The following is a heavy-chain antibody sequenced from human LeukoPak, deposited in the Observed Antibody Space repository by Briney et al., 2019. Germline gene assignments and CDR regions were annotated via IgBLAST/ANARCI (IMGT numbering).Heavy chain of an antibody. CDR1: GFTFSNYG. CDR2: ISYDGSNK. CDR3: VKQHTYYGSGRFFEADY. Sequence: QPGGSLRLSCAASGFTFSNYGIHWVRQAPGKGLEWVAFISYDGSNKFYADFVKGRFIISRDNSKNTLYLQMNSLRAEDTAVYYCVKQHTYYGSGRFFEADYWGQGTQVTVSS. D-gene: IGHD3-10*01. J-gene: IGHJ4*02. V-gene: IGHV3-30*18.